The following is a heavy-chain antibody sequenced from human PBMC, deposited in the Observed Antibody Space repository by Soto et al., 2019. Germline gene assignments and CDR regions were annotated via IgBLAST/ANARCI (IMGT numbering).Heavy chain of an antibody. V-gene: IGHV1-3*01. CDR3: AVSGDYAKFDY. CDR2: INAGNGNT. J-gene: IGHJ4*02. D-gene: IGHD4-17*01. CDR1: GYTFTNYA. Sequence: ASVKVSCKASGYTFTNYAMHWVRQAPGQRLEWMGWINAGNGNTKYSQKFQGRVTITRDTSASTAYMELSSLGSEDTAVYYCAVSGDYAKFDYWGQGTLVTVSS.